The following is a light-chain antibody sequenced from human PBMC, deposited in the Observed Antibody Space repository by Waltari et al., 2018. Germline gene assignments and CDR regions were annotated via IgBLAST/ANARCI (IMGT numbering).Light chain of an antibody. J-gene: IGLJ3*02. CDR2: GVN. CDR1: SRDGGGYNY. Sequence: QSALTQPASVSGSPGQSITISCTGTSRDGGGYNYVSWYKQHPNRAPQLMIYGVNKRPSGVSVRFSGSKSDNTASLTISGLQADDEADYYCTSYTSSDSWVFGGGTKLTVL. CDR3: TSYTSSDSWV. V-gene: IGLV2-14*03.